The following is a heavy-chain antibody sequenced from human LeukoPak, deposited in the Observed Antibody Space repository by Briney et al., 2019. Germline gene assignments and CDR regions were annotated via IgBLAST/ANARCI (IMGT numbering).Heavy chain of an antibody. CDR3: TRDRYFGSGSYVDY. CDR2: ITKRENGGTT. CDR1: GFTFGNYA. D-gene: IGHD3-10*01. Sequence: GGSLRLSCTMSGFTFGNYALSWFRQAPGKGLEWVGFITKRENGGTTGYAPSVKGRFTISRDDSKSIAYLQMNSLKTDDTAVYYCTRDRYFGSGSYVDYWGQGTLVTVSS. J-gene: IGHJ4*02. V-gene: IGHV3-49*03.